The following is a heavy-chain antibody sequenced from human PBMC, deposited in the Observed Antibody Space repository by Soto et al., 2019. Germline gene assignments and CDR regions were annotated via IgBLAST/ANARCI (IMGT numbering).Heavy chain of an antibody. CDR2: ISSSGNTI. CDR1: GFTFSDYY. V-gene: IGHV3-11*01. CDR3: ASKRQAHNFDY. Sequence: QVQLVESGGDLVKPGGSLRLSCAASGFTFSDYYMSWIRQAPGKGLEWVSYISSSGNTIYYADSVKGRFTVSRDNAKSSLYLQMNSLRAEDTAVYYCASKRQAHNFDYWGQGTLVTVSS. J-gene: IGHJ4*02.